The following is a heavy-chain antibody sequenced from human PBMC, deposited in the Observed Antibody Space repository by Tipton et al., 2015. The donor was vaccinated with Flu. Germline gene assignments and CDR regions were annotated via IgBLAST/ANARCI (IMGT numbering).Heavy chain of an antibody. V-gene: IGHV4-38-2*02. CDR3: ARHDILTGITH. CDR1: GYSISSGYY. CDR2: IYHSGST. J-gene: IGHJ4*02. Sequence: TLSLTCTVSGYSISSGYYWGWIRQPPGKGLEWIGSIYHSGSTYYNPSLKSRVTISVDTSKNQFSLKLSSVIAADTAVYYCARHDILTGITHWGQGTLVTVSS. D-gene: IGHD3-9*01.